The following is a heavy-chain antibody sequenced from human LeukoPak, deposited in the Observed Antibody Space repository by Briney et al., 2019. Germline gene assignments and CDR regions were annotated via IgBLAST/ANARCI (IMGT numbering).Heavy chain of an antibody. D-gene: IGHD3-3*01. CDR1: GYTFTGYY. J-gene: IGHJ3*02. CDR2: INPNSGGT. Sequence: VASVKVSCKASGYTFTGYYMHWARQAPGQGLEWMGWINPNSGGTNYAQKFQGRVTMTRDTSISTAYMELSRLRSDDTAVYYCARGDLFNDAFDIWGQGTMVTVSS. CDR3: ARGDLFNDAFDI. V-gene: IGHV1-2*02.